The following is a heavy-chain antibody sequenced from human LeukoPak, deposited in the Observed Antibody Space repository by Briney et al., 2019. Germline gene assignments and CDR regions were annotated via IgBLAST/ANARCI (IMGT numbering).Heavy chain of an antibody. Sequence: GGSLRLSCAASGFTFSSYSMNWVRQAPGKGLEWVSYISSSSTIYYADSVKGRITISRDNAKDSLYLQMSSLRAEDTAVYYCAREGVGFDPWGQGTLVTVSS. CDR2: ISSSSTI. J-gene: IGHJ5*02. CDR3: AREGVGFDP. V-gene: IGHV3-48*01. D-gene: IGHD3-10*01. CDR1: GFTFSSYS.